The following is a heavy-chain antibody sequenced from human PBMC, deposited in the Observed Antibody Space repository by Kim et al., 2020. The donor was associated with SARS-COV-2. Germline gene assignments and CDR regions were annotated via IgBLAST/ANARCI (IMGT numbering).Heavy chain of an antibody. D-gene: IGHD2-15*01. CDR1: GFTFSSYG. CDR3: ARGYCSGGSCYSFVHYYYGMDV. CDR2: IWYDGSNK. Sequence: GGSLRLSCAASGFTFSSYGMHWVRQAPGKGLEWVAVIWYDGSNKYYADSVKGRFTISRDNSKNTLYLQMNSLRAEDTAVYYCARGYCSGGSCYSFVHYYYGMDVWGQGTTVTVSS. V-gene: IGHV3-33*01. J-gene: IGHJ6*02.